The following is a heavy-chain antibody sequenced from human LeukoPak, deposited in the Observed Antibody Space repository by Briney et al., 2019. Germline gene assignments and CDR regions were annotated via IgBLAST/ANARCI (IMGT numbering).Heavy chain of an antibody. CDR1: GFTFGTYG. V-gene: IGHV3-23*01. J-gene: IGHJ2*01. D-gene: IGHD7-27*01. CDR3: ARELVSLGTGYFDL. CDR2: ITGSSTWT. Sequence: GGSLRLSCEASGFTFGTYGMTWVREAPGKGLEWVSGITGSSTWTYYADSVRGRFTISRDNSKNTLHLQMNNLRAEDTAIYYCARELVSLGTGYFDLWGRGTLVTVSS.